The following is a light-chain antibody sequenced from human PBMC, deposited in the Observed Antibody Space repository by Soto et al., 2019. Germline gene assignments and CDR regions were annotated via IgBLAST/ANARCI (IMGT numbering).Light chain of an antibody. CDR2: GSS. Sequence: DIVLTQSPGTLSLSPGERATLSCRASQSVSGIYLAWYQQKPGQSPRLLIYGSSDRATGIPDRFSGSGSGTDFTLTISRVEPEDFAMYYCQQYGSSPPYTFGQGTKLEIK. CDR3: QQYGSSPPYT. J-gene: IGKJ2*01. V-gene: IGKV3-20*01. CDR1: QSVSGIY.